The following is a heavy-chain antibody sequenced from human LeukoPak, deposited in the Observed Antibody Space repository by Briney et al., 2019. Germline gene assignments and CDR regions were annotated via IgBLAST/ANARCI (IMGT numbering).Heavy chain of an antibody. CDR2: INTNTGNP. J-gene: IGHJ3*02. Sequence: ASVKVSCKASGYTFTSYGISWVRQAPGQGLEWMGWINTNTGNPTYAQGFTGRFVFSLDTSVSTAYLQISSLKAEDTAVYYCARTPISLAFDIWGQGTMVTVSS. D-gene: IGHD3-9*01. CDR1: GYTFTSYG. CDR3: ARTPISLAFDI. V-gene: IGHV7-4-1*02.